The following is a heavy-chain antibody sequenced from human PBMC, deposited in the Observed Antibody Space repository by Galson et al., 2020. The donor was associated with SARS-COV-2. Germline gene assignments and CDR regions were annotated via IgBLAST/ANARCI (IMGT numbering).Heavy chain of an antibody. CDR3: AGWAGSGDTTGHLYTLDY. Sequence: TGGSLRLSCAASGFTVSTHFMSWVRQSPGKGLEWVSVMYSGGSTYHTDSVKGRFTISRDSSKNTLYLQMNILRAEDTAVYYCAGWAGSGDTTGHLYTLDYWGQGVLVTVSS. J-gene: IGHJ4*02. CDR2: MYSGGST. CDR1: GFTVSTHF. V-gene: IGHV3-66*01. D-gene: IGHD1-26*01.